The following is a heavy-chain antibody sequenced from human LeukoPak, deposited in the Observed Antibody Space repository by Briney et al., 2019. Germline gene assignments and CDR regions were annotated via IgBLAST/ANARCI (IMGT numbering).Heavy chain of an antibody. D-gene: IGHD6-13*01. V-gene: IGHV2-5*02. J-gene: IGHJ4*02. CDR3: ARHSSSWYGNFFDY. CDR1: GFSLSTSGVG. Sequence: SGPTLVNPTQTLTLTCTFSGFSLSTSGVGVGWIRQPPGKALEWLALIYWDDDKRYSPSLKSRLTITKDTSKNQVVLTMTNMDPVDTATYYCARHSSSWYGNFFDYWGQGTLVTVFS. CDR2: IYWDDDK.